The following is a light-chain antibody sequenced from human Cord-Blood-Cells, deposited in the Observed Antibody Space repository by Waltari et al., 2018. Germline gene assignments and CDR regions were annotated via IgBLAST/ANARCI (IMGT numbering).Light chain of an antibody. CDR2: DAS. V-gene: IGKV1-5*01. Sequence: DIQMTQSPSTLSASVGDRVTITCRASQSISSWLAWYQQKPGKAPKLLIYDASSLESGVQSRFSGSGSGTEFTLTISRLQPDDVATYYCQQYNSYWTFGQGTKVEIK. CDR1: QSISSW. J-gene: IGKJ1*01. CDR3: QQYNSYWT.